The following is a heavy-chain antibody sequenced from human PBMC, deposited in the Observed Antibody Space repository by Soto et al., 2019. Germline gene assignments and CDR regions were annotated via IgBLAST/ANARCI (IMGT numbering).Heavy chain of an antibody. J-gene: IGHJ4*02. Sequence: SETLSLTCAVSGYSISSGYYWGWIRQPPGKGLEWIGSIYHSGSTYYNPSLKSRVTVSVDTSKNQFSLKLSSVTAADTAVYYCASTHDYYDSSGYYSNTGPYFDYWGQGTLVTVSS. D-gene: IGHD3-22*01. CDR3: ASTHDYYDSSGYYSNTGPYFDY. V-gene: IGHV4-38-2*01. CDR2: IYHSGST. CDR1: GYSISSGYY.